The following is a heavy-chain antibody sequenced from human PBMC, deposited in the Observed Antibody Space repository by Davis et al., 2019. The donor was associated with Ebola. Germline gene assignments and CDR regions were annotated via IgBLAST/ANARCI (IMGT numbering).Heavy chain of an antibody. CDR3: ARVRAAAVDY. V-gene: IGHV4-59*01. CDR2: IYYSGST. CDR1: GGSISSYY. D-gene: IGHD6-13*01. Sequence: GSLRLSCTVSGGSISSYYWSWIRQPPGKGLEWIGYIYYSGSTNYNPSLKSRVTISVDTSKNQFSLKLSSVTAADTAVYYWARVRAAAVDYWGQGTLVTVSS. J-gene: IGHJ4*02.